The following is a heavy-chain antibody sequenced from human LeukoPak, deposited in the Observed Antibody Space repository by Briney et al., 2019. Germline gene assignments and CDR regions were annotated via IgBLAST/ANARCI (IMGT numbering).Heavy chain of an antibody. D-gene: IGHD3-3*01. CDR2: IYTSGST. J-gene: IGHJ6*03. V-gene: IGHV4-4*09. CDR1: GGSISSYY. Sequence: PSETLSLTCTVSGGSISSYYWSWIRQPPGKGLEWIGYIYTSGSTNYNPSLKSRVTISVDTSKNQFSLKLSSVTAADTAVYYCARHKGDFWSGSYYMDVWGKGTTVTVSS. CDR3: ARHKGDFWSGSYYMDV.